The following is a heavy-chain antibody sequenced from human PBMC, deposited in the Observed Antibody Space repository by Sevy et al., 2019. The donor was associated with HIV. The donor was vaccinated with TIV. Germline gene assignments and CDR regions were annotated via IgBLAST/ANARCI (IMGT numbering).Heavy chain of an antibody. CDR2: FDPQDDEP. Sequence: ASVKVSCKVSGYTLTKLSIHWVRQAPGKGLEWMGDFDPQDDEPVYAQRFQGRLTMTEDTSTDTAYMELSSLTPKDTAVYYCATVGLRYFSGSSSYQGDWFDPWGQGTRVTVSS. J-gene: IGHJ5*02. CDR1: GYTLTKLS. CDR3: ATVGLRYFSGSSSYQGDWFDP. D-gene: IGHD2-15*01. V-gene: IGHV1-24*01.